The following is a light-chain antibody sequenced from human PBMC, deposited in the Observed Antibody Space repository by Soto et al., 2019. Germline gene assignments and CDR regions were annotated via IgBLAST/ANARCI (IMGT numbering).Light chain of an antibody. Sequence: DIQMTQSPSTLSASVGDRVIITCRASQRITRRVAWYQQKPGKAPKILIWDDARLQRGVPSRFSGSGSGTDFSLTISSRQPDDFAAYYCQQYNDCSPCTFGQGTKVDVK. CDR1: QRITRR. CDR3: QQYNDCSPCT. J-gene: IGKJ1*01. CDR2: DDA. V-gene: IGKV1-5*01.